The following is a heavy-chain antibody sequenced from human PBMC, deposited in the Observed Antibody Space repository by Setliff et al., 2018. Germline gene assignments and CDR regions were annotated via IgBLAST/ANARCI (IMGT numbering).Heavy chain of an antibody. CDR2: ISGTGGNT. CDR1: GFTFSTFA. CDR3: VKGSDPYYFYYMDV. J-gene: IGHJ6*03. D-gene: IGHD2-21*02. V-gene: IGHV3-23*01. Sequence: RLSCAASGFTFSTFAMTWVRQAPGKRLEWVSTISGTGGNTYYADSVQGRFVISRDNSMNTLYLQMNRLRAEDTAVFYCVKGSDPYYFYYMDVCGKGTTVTVSS.